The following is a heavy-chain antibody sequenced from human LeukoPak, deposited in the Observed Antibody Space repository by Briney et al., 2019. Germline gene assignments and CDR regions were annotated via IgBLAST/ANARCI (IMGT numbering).Heavy chain of an antibody. CDR3: ARDWNYVDW. V-gene: IGHV4-61*02. J-gene: IGHJ4*02. CDR2: IHTMGST. D-gene: IGHD3-3*01. Sequence: SQPLSLMCSLSGGSLSIGSYYWPWVRQPAGEAPERIGRIHTMGSTNYNPPLKNRVTISVDTSKNQSSLKLRSLTAADTAVYYSARDWNYVDWWGQGTLVTVPS. CDR1: GGSLSIGSYY.